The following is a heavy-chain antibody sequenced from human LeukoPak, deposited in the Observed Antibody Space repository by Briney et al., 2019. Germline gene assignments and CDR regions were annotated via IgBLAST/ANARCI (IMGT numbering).Heavy chain of an antibody. Sequence: GASVTVSCKTSGYTFTKYGLTWVRQAPGQGLEWMGWINPNSGGTNYAQKFQGRVTMTRDTSISTAYMELSRLRSDDTAVYYCARCCNYYDSSGYYYYYSIGYWGQGTLVTVSS. CDR1: GYTFTKYG. CDR3: ARCCNYYDSSGYYYYYSIGY. J-gene: IGHJ4*02. V-gene: IGHV1-2*02. CDR2: INPNSGGT. D-gene: IGHD3-22*01.